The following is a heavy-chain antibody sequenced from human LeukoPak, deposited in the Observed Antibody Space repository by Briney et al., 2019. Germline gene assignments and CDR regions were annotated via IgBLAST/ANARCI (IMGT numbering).Heavy chain of an antibody. D-gene: IGHD1-1*01. CDR2: ISSSSAYT. J-gene: IGHJ5*01. Sequence: GGSLRLSCAASGFTFSDYYMAWIRQAPGKGPEWVSYISSSSAYTNYADSVKGRFAISRDNANDSLYLQMNSLRAEDTVVYYCARDSTGSNWFDSWGQGTLVTVSS. CDR1: GFTFSDYY. CDR3: ARDSTGSNWFDS. V-gene: IGHV3-11*06.